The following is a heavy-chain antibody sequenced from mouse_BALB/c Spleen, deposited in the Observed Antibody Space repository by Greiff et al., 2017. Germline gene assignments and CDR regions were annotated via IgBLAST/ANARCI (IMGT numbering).Heavy chain of an antibody. D-gene: IGHD2-14*01. Sequence: EVHLVESGGGLVKPGGSLKLSCAASGFTFSDYYMYWVRQTPEKRLEWVATISDGGSYTYYPDSVKGRFTISRDNAKNNLYLQMSSLKSEDTAMYYCARGVRYYAMDYWGQGTSVTVSS. V-gene: IGHV5-4*02. CDR2: ISDGGSYT. CDR1: GFTFSDYY. J-gene: IGHJ4*01. CDR3: ARGVRYYAMDY.